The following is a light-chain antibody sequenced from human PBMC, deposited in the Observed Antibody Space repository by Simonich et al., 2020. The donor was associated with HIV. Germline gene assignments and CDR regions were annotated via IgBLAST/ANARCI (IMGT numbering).Light chain of an antibody. CDR3: QSYDSSNPVV. J-gene: IGLJ2*01. CDR2: EDS. Sequence: NFMLTQPHSVSESPWKTVTISCTRSRVSIASNYVQWYQQRPGSSPTTVIYEDSQSPPGVPDRFSGSIDSSSNSASLTISGLKTEDEADYYCQSYDSSNPVVFGGGTKLTVL. CDR1: RVSIASNY. V-gene: IGLV6-57*01.